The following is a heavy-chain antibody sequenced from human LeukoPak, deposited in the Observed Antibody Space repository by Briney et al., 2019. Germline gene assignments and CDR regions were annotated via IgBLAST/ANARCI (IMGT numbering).Heavy chain of an antibody. J-gene: IGHJ5*01. CDR1: GFTVSGTH. V-gene: IGHV3-53*01. Sequence: GGSLRLSCSASGFTVSGTHMGWVRQAPGKGLEWVSAMYTGGTTYYADSVTGRFTVSRDTFRNTLFLHMNSLRAEDTAVYYCAKDEATSGGGLASWGQGTLVIVSS. D-gene: IGHD3-16*01. CDR2: MYTGGTT. CDR3: AKDEATSGGGLAS.